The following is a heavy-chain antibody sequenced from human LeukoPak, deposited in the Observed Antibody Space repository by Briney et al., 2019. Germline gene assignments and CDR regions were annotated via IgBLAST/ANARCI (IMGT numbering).Heavy chain of an antibody. Sequence: GGSLRLSCAASGFIFSSYTMNWVRQAPGKGLEWVSAISGSTTYIYYSDSVKGRFTISRDNAKNSLDLQMNSLRAEDTAVYYCARDGEYRNSWTVARLFVGGQGTLVTVSS. J-gene: IGHJ4*02. D-gene: IGHD6-13*01. CDR3: ARDGEYRNSWTVARLFV. CDR2: ISGSTTYI. CDR1: GFIFSSYT. V-gene: IGHV3-21*01.